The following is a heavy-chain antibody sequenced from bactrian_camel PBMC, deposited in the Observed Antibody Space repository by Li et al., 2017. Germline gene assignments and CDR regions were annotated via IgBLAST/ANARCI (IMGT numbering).Heavy chain of an antibody. J-gene: IGHJ6*01. CDR2: IYLGKYT. CDR3: AADSDYSDYDCLTDFGY. V-gene: IGHV3S6*01. Sequence: HVQLVESGGGSVQAGGSLRLSCAASGAAWSDNCMGWFRQVPGRETEGVADIYLGKYTFYADSVKGRFTISKDNAKPTLYLQMTNLKPEDTAMYYCAADSDYSDYDCLTDFGYWGQGTQVTVS. D-gene: IGHD4*01. CDR1: GAAWSDNC.